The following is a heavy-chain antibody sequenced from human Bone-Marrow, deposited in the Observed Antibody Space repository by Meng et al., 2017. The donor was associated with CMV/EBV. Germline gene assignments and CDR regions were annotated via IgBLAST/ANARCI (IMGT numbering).Heavy chain of an antibody. CDR2: IYYSGST. D-gene: IGHD3-16*01. CDR3: AILPGGGSFDP. V-gene: IGHV4-39*07. Sequence: SETLSLTCTVSGGSISSSSYYWGWIRQPPGKGLEWIGSIYYSGSTYYNPSLKSRVTISVDTSKNQFSLKLSSVTAADTAVYYCAILPGGGSFDPWGQGTLVTVSS. J-gene: IGHJ5*02. CDR1: GGSISSSSYY.